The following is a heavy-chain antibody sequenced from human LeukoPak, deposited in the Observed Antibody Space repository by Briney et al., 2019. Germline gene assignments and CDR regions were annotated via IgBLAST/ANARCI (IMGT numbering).Heavy chain of an antibody. CDR3: ARRSPLVVVTAAHYYDY. Sequence: SETLSLTCTVSGGSISSSSYYWGWIRQPPGKGLEWIGSIYYSGSTYYNPSLKSRVTISVDTSKNQFSLTLTAVTASDTAIYYCARRSPLVVVTAAHYYDYWGQGTLVTVSS. CDR2: IYYSGST. J-gene: IGHJ4*02. CDR1: GGSISSSSYY. V-gene: IGHV4-39*01. D-gene: IGHD2-21*02.